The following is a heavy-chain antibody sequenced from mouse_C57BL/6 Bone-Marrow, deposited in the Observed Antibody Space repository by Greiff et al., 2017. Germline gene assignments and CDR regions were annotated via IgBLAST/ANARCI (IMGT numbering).Heavy chain of an antibody. CDR2: IYPGDGDT. V-gene: IGHV1-82*01. D-gene: IGHD3-1*01. CDR3: ARNPLGRACARDY. CDR1: GYAFSSSW. J-gene: IGHJ4*01. Sequence: VQLQQSGPELVKPGASVKISCKASGYAFSSSWMNWVKQRPGKGLEWIGRIYPGDGDTNYNGKFKGKATLTADKSSSTAYMQLSSLTSEDSAVYGCARNPLGRACARDYWGQGTSVTVSS.